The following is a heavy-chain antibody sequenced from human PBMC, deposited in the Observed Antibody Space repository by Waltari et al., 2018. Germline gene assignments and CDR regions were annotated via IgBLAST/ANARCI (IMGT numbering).Heavy chain of an antibody. V-gene: IGHV3-15*01. D-gene: IGHD3-10*01. CDR3: VADISELGRGEFDY. CDR2: IKSKTSGGAA. CDR1: GFNFNYAW. Sequence: EVQLVESGGGLVNPGGSLRLSCVTSGFNFNYAWMCWFRQAPGKGLELVGLIKSKTSGGAADYAAPVKGRFTISRDDSQNTVFLRMNNLKTEDTAVYFCVADISELGRGEFDYWAQGTLVNVSS. J-gene: IGHJ4*02.